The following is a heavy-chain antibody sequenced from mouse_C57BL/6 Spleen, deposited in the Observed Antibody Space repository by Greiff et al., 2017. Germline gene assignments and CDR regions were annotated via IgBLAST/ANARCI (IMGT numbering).Heavy chain of an antibody. CDR2: IWRGGST. CDR3: AKGDYGSGGLFDY. D-gene: IGHD1-1*01. Sequence: VKLMESGPGLVQPSQSLSITCTVSGFSLTSYGVHWVRQSPGKGLEWLGVIWRGGSTDYNAAFMSSLSITKDNSKSQVFFKMNSLQADDSALYYCAKGDYGSGGLFDYWGQGTTLTVSS. J-gene: IGHJ2*01. CDR1: GFSLTSYG. V-gene: IGHV2-5*01.